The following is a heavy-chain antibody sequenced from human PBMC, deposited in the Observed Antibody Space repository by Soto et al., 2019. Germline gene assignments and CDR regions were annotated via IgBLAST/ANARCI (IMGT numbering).Heavy chain of an antibody. J-gene: IGHJ4*02. CDR3: ARADSTYYYDSSGYLYYFDY. CDR2: IYYSGST. D-gene: IGHD3-22*01. CDR1: GGSISSGDYY. Sequence: QVQLQESGPGLVKPSQTLSLTCTVSGGSISSGDYYWSWIRQPPGKGLEWIGYIYYSGSTYYNPSLMCRVTISVDTSKSQFSLKLSSVTAADTAVYYCARADSTYYYDSSGYLYYFDYWGQGTLVTVSS. V-gene: IGHV4-30-4*01.